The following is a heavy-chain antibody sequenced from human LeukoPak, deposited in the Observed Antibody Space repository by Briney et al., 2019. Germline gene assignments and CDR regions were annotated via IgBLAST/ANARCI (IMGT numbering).Heavy chain of an antibody. CDR2: ISSSSVCST. J-gene: IGHJ3*02. Sequence: GGSLRLSCAASGFTFSSYGMTWVRQAPGKGLEGLEWVSTISSSSVCSTYYADSVKGRFTISRDNSKNTLYLQMNNLRAEDTAVYYCAKYYYDSSGYYYPGAFDIWGQGTMATVSS. D-gene: IGHD3-22*01. CDR3: AKYYYDSSGYYYPGAFDI. CDR1: GFTFSSYG. V-gene: IGHV3-23*01.